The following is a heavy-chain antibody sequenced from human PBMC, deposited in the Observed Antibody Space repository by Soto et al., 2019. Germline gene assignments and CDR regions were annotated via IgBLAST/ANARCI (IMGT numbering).Heavy chain of an antibody. D-gene: IGHD2-2*01. J-gene: IGHJ4*02. CDR2: INHSRST. V-gene: IGHV4-34*01. CDR1: GGSFSGYY. Sequence: QVQLQQWGAGLLKPSETLSLTCAVYGGSFSGYYWSWIRQPPGKGLEWIGEINHSRSTNYNPSLKSRVTISVDTSKNQFSLKLSSVTAADTAVYYCARVGVVPAALDYWGQGNLVTVSS. CDR3: ARVGVVPAALDY.